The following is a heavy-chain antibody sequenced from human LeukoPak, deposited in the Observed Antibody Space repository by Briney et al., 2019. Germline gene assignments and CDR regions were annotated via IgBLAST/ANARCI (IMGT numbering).Heavy chain of an antibody. CDR1: GFSLSTSAMC. J-gene: IGHJ4*02. V-gene: IGHV2-70*11. CDR2: IDWDDAK. D-gene: IGHD6-13*01. Sequence: SGPALVKPTQTLTLTCTFSGFSLSTSAMCVSWIRQPPGKALEWLARIDWDDAKYYSTSLKTRLTISKDTSKNQVVLTMTNMDPVDTGTYYCARTTGYSSTWYVDNWGQGTLVTVSS. CDR3: ARTTGYSSTWYVDN.